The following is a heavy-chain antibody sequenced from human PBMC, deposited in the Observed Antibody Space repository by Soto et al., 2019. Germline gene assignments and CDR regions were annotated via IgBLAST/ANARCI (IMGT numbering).Heavy chain of an antibody. CDR1: GYSFTSYW. J-gene: IGHJ4*02. CDR3: VRHSTTVTTSPFGY. CDR2: IYPGDSDT. D-gene: IGHD4-17*01. V-gene: IGHV5-51*01. Sequence: GESLKISCRGSGYSFTSYWIGWVRQMPGKGLEWMGIIYPGDSDTKYSPSFQGQVTISADKSINTAYLQWNSLKASDTAIYYCVRHSTTVTTSPFGYWGQGTLVTVSS.